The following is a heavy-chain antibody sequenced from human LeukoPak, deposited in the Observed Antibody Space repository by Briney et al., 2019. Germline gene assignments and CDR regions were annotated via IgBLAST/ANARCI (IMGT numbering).Heavy chain of an antibody. CDR2: IYYSGST. CDR1: GGSISSYY. CDR3: AGEGLPYSGRDKAVFDY. V-gene: IGHV4-59*01. Sequence: PSETLSLTCTVSGGSISSYYWSWIRQPPGKGLEWIGYIYYSGSTNYNPSLKSRVTISVDTSKNQFSLKLSSVTAADTAVYYCAGEGLPYSGRDKAVFDYWGQGTLVTVPS. J-gene: IGHJ4*02. D-gene: IGHD1-26*01.